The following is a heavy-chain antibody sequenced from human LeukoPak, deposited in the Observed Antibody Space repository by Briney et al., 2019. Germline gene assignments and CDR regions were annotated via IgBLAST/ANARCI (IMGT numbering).Heavy chain of an antibody. V-gene: IGHV3-48*01. J-gene: IGHJ4*02. D-gene: IGHD3-22*01. CDR2: ISGSSSTI. CDR1: GFTFSSYG. CDR3: ARGSTYYDSSGQVPFDY. Sequence: GGSLRLSCAASGFTFSSYGMNWVRQTPGKGLEWGSYISGSSSTIYYADSVKGRFTISRDNGENTLYLQMNSLRAEDTAVYYCARGSTYYDSSGQVPFDYWGQGTLVTVSS.